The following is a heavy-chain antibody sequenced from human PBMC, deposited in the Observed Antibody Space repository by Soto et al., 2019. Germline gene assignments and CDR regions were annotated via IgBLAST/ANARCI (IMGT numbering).Heavy chain of an antibody. Sequence: GGSLRLSCAASGFTFSSYGMHWVRQAPGKGLEWVAVISYDGSNKYYADSVKGRFTISRDNSKNTLYLQMNSLRAEDTAVYYCAKDLGRSQQLVLGIASDYWGQGTLVTVSS. CDR3: AKDLGRSQQLVLGIASDY. CDR2: ISYDGSNK. CDR1: GFTFSSYG. V-gene: IGHV3-30*18. D-gene: IGHD6-13*01. J-gene: IGHJ4*02.